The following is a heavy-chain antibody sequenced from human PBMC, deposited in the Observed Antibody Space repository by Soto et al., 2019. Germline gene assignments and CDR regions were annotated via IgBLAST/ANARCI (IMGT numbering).Heavy chain of an antibody. CDR3: ARLPYDSSGDSPGPFAS. D-gene: IGHD3-22*01. CDR1: GGSISSYY. J-gene: IGHJ4*02. CDR2: IYYSGST. Sequence: SETLSLTCTVSGGSISSYYWRWIRLPPGKGLEWIGYIYYSGSTNDNPSLKSRVTISVDTSKNQFSLKLSSVTAADTAVYYCARLPYDSSGDSPGPFASRGKGPLVT. V-gene: IGHV4-59*01.